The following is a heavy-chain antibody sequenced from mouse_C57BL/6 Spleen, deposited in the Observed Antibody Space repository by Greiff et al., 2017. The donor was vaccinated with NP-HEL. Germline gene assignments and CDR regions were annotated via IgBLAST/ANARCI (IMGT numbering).Heavy chain of an antibody. CDR2: ISSGGSYT. Sequence: EVKVVESGGDLVKPGGSLKLSCAASGFTFSSYGMSWVRQTPDKRLEWVATISSGGSYTYYPDSVKGRFTISRDNAKNTLYLQMSSLKSEDTAMYYCARQGDSFDYWGQGTTLTVSS. D-gene: IGHD3-3*01. CDR1: GFTFSSYG. V-gene: IGHV5-6*01. CDR3: ARQGDSFDY. J-gene: IGHJ2*01.